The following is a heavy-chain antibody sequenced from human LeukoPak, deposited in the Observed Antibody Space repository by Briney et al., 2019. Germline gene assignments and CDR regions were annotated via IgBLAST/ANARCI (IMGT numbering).Heavy chain of an antibody. CDR1: GGTFSSYA. CDR3: ATGRWDNWFDP. V-gene: IGHV1-69*04. J-gene: IGHJ5*02. CDR2: IIPILGIA. D-gene: IGHD3-10*01. Sequence: SVKVSCKASGGTFSSYAISWVRQAPGQGLEWMGRIIPILGIANYAQKFQGRVTITADKSTSTAYMELSSLRSEDTAVYYCATGRWDNWFDPWGQGTLVTVSS.